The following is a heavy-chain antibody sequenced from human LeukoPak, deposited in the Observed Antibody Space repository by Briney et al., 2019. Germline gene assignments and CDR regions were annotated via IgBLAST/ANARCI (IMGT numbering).Heavy chain of an antibody. Sequence: SEILSLTCTVSGGSISSYYWSWIRQPPGKGLEGIGYIYYSGSSNYNPSLKSRVTISVDTSKNQFSLKLSSVTAADTAIYYCASDRYSATYYTDYWGQGTLVTVSS. V-gene: IGHV4-59*01. CDR2: IYYSGSS. CDR3: ASDRYSATYYTDY. CDR1: GGSISSYY. D-gene: IGHD1-26*01. J-gene: IGHJ4*02.